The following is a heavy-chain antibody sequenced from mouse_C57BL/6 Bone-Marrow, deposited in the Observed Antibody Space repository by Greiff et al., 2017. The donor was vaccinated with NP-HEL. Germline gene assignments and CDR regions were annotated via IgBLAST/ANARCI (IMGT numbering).Heavy chain of an antibody. D-gene: IGHD1-1*01. V-gene: IGHV1-22*01. CDR1: GYTFTDYN. Sequence: VQLQQSGPELVKPGASVKMSCKASGYTFTDYNMHWVKQSHGQSLEWIGYINPNNGGTSYNQKFKGKATLTVNKSSSTAYMELRSLTSEDSAVYYCARSEYYYGSSWADWGKGTLVTVSA. CDR2: INPNNGGT. CDR3: ARSEYYYGSSWAD. J-gene: IGHJ3*01.